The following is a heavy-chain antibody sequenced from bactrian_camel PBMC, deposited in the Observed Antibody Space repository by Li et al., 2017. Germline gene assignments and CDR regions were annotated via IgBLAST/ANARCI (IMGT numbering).Heavy chain of an antibody. CDR2: ISSGGSNT. CDR1: GFTFSRYS. D-gene: IGHD4*01. CDR3: AAHLIYSVACSNYDGRFFGY. V-gene: IGHV3S42*01. Sequence: VQLVESGGGSVQPGGSLTLSCEASGFTFSRYSMKWGRQAPGKGLEWLSTISSGGSNTRYADSVKGRFTISKDNVKNTLYLQMNSLKPEDTATYYCAAHLIYSVACSNYDGRFFGYWGQGTQVTVS. J-gene: IGHJ6*01.